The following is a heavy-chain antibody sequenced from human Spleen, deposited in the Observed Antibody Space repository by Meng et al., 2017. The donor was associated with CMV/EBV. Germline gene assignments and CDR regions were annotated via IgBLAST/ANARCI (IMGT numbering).Heavy chain of an antibody. D-gene: IGHD1-26*01. V-gene: IGHV1-2*02. CDR2: INPNSGDT. CDR3: ARGPLHYSGSYFDY. J-gene: IGHJ4*02. CDR1: GYGFTAYY. Sequence: ASVKVSCKASGYGFTAYYFHWVRQAPGQGLEWMGWINPNSGDTNYAQKFQGRVTMTRDTSISTAYMELSRLRSDDTAVYYCARGPLHYSGSYFDYWGQGTLVTVSS.